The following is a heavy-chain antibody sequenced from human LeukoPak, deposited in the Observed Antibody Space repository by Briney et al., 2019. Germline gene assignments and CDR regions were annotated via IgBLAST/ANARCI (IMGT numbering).Heavy chain of an antibody. V-gene: IGHV1-69*05. CDR1: GGTFSSYA. Sequence: GSSVKVSCKASGGTFSSYAISWVRQAPGQGLEWMGGIIPIFGTANYAQKFQGRVTITTDESTSTAYMELSSLRSEDTAVYYCASGPRWLQFSLPSPYLDYWGQGTLVTISS. D-gene: IGHD5-24*01. CDR2: IIPIFGTA. J-gene: IGHJ4*02. CDR3: ASGPRWLQFSLPSPYLDY.